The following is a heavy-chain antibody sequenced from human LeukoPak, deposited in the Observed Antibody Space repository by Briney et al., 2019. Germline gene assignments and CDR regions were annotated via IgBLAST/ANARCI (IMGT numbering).Heavy chain of an antibody. CDR1: GFTFSNFA. J-gene: IGHJ4*02. CDR3: ARIGAGSSRDY. V-gene: IGHV3-21*01. D-gene: IGHD6-13*01. CDR2: IVGSSSN. Sequence: PGGSLRLSCAASGFTFSNFAMTWVRQAPGKGLEWVSSIVGSSSNYYADSLKGRFTISRDNDKNSLYLQMNSLRAEDTAVYYCARIGAGSSRDYWGQGTLVTVSS.